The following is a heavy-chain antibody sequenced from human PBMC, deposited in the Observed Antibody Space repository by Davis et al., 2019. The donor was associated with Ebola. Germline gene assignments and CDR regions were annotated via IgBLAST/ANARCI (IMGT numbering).Heavy chain of an antibody. J-gene: IGHJ4*02. CDR2: INSDGSST. V-gene: IGHV3-74*01. D-gene: IGHD5-24*01. Sequence: GESLKISCAASGFTFSSYWMHWVRQAPGKGLVWVSRINSDGSSTSYADSVKGRFTISRDNSKNTLYLQMNSLRAEDTAVYYCARDRERYVYYFDYWGQGTLVTVSS. CDR3: ARDRERYVYYFDY. CDR1: GFTFSSYW.